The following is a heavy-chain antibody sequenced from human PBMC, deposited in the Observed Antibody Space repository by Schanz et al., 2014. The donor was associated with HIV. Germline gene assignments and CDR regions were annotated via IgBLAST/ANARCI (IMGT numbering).Heavy chain of an antibody. J-gene: IGHJ3*02. V-gene: IGHV3-74*02. CDR1: RFTFSSYW. Sequence: VQLVESGGGVVQPGRSLILSCAASRFTFSSYWMHWVRQAPGKGLVWVSRINSDRSSTSYADSVKGRFTISRDNAKNSLYLQMSSLRVEDTAVYYCTRSFNRGSRAFDAFDIWGQGTMVTVSS. D-gene: IGHD3-10*01. CDR2: INSDRSST. CDR3: TRSFNRGSRAFDAFDI.